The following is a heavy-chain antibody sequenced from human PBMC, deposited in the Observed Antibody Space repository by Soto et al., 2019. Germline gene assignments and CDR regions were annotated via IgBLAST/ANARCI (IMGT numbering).Heavy chain of an antibody. CDR3: VRWYDCNVEAADD. CDR2: IWCDGNNK. V-gene: IGHV3-33*01. CDR1: GFMFSNHG. J-gene: IGHJ4*02. D-gene: IGHD1-1*01. Sequence: QVQLVESGGGVVQPGKSLRLSCAASGFMFSNHGMHWVRQAPGKGLEWVAVIWCDGNNKYYADSVKGRFTISRDNSKDTVYQQMDIQRAGDTAVYSGVRWYDCNVEAADDWGQGTLFTVAS.